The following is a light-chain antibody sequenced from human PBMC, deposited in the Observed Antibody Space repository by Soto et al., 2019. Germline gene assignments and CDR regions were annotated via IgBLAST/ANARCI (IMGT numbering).Light chain of an antibody. Sequence: QSVLTQPPSVSGAPGQRVTISCTGSSSNIGAGYDVHWYQQLPGTAPKLLIYGNSNRPSGVPDRFSGSKSGISASLAITGLQAEDEADYYCQSYDSSLSGSIVFGTGTKVTVL. CDR3: QSYDSSLSGSIV. J-gene: IGLJ1*01. CDR2: GNS. V-gene: IGLV1-40*01. CDR1: SSNIGAGYD.